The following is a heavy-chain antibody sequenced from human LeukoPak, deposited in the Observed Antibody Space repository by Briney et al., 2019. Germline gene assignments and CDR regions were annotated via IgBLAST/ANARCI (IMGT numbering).Heavy chain of an antibody. CDR2: IYHSGST. V-gene: IGHV4-38-2*02. CDR1: GYSISSGYY. D-gene: IGHD6-6*01. J-gene: IGHJ4*02. Sequence: PSETLSLTCTVSGYSISSGYYWGWIRQPPGKGLEWIGSIYHSGSTYYNPSLKSRVTISVDTSKNQFSLKLSSVTAADTAVYYCARTSSSWVDPGFDYWGQGTLVTVSS. CDR3: ARTSSSWVDPGFDY.